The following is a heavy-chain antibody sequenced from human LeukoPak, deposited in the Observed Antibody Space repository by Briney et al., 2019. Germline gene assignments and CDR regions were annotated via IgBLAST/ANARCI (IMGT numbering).Heavy chain of an antibody. CDR1: GYTFTSYG. Sequence: ASVKVSCKASGYTFTSYGINWVRQAPGQGLEWMGIINPSGGSTSYAQKFQGRVTMTRDTSTSTVYMELSSLRSEDTAVYYCARDRDWNYHYFDYWGQGTLVTVSS. J-gene: IGHJ4*02. D-gene: IGHD1-7*01. CDR3: ARDRDWNYHYFDY. CDR2: INPSGGST. V-gene: IGHV1-46*01.